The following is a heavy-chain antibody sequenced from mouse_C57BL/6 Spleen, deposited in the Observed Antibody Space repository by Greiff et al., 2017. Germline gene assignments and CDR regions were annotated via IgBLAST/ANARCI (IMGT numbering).Heavy chain of an antibody. CDR3: TREDTTVVAKGFAY. V-gene: IGHV5-9-1*02. CDR2: ISSGGDYI. D-gene: IGHD1-1*01. Sequence: EVKLMESGEGLVKPGGSLKLSCAASGFTFSSYAMSWVRQTPEKRLEWVAYISSGGDYIYYADTVKGRFTISRDNARNTLYLQMSSLKSEDTAMYYCTREDTTVVAKGFAYWGQGTLVTVSA. CDR1: GFTFSSYA. J-gene: IGHJ3*01.